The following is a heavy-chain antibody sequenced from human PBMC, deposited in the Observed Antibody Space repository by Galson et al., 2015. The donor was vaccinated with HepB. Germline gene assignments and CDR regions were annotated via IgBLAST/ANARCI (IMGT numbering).Heavy chain of an antibody. V-gene: IGHV1-3*01. J-gene: IGHJ4*02. D-gene: IGHD6-19*01. CDR2: INAGNGNT. CDR3: ARGSVAGTSTGFDY. Sequence: SVKVSCKASGYTFTSYAMHWVRQAPGQRLEWMGWINAGNGNTKYSQKFQGRVTITRDTSASTAYMELSSLRSEDTAVYYCARGSVAGTSTGFDYWGQGTLVTVSS. CDR1: GYTFTSYA.